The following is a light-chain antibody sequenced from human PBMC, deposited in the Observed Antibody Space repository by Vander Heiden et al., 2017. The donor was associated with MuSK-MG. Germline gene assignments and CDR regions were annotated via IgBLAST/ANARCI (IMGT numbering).Light chain of an antibody. Sequence: DIQMTQSPSSLSASVGDRVTITCRARQSISSYLHWYQQTPGKAPKLLLYAASSLQGRAARRCSSGGWTADSTLTSSRLQPEDVATYYRQQSYSTPCSFGQGTKLEIK. J-gene: IGKJ2*04. V-gene: IGKV1-39*01. CDR2: AAS. CDR1: QSISSY. CDR3: QQSYSTPCS.